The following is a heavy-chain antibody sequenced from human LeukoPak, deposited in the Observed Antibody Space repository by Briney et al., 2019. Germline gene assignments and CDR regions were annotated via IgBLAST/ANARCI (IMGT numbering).Heavy chain of an antibody. CDR2: IEASSHGGTT. Sequence: PGRSLRLSCTTSGFTFGGHTMHWVRQAPGKGLEWVGFIEASSHGGTTEYAASVKGRFTISRDDSKSIAHLQMNSLKTEDTAVYYCARTPIAARQIDYWGQGTLVTVSS. CDR1: GFTFGGHT. J-gene: IGHJ4*02. CDR3: ARTPIAARQIDY. V-gene: IGHV3-49*04. D-gene: IGHD6-6*01.